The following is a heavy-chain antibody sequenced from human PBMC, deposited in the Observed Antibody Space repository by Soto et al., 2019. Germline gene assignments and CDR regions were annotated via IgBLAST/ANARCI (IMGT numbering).Heavy chain of an antibody. CDR3: ARRWGAAVDY. Sequence: TSETLSLTCTVSGGSISSSSYYWGWIRQPPGKGLEWIGYIYYSGSTNYNPSLKSRVTISVDTSKNQFSLKLSSVTAADTAVYYCARRWGAAVDYWGQGTLVT. J-gene: IGHJ4*02. CDR1: GGSISSSSYY. CDR2: IYYSGST. V-gene: IGHV4-61*05. D-gene: IGHD1-26*01.